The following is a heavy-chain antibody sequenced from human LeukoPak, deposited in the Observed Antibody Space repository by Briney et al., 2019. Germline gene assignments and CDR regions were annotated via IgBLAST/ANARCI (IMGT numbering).Heavy chain of an antibody. Sequence: GASVKVSCKASGYTFTSYGISWVRQAPGQELEWMGWISAYNGNTNYAQKLQGRVTMTTDTSTSTAYMELRSLRSDDTAVYYCARIPGYCSSTSCSWVWAFDYWGQETLVTVSS. CDR2: ISAYNGNT. V-gene: IGHV1-18*01. D-gene: IGHD2-2*01. CDR3: ARIPGYCSSTSCSWVWAFDY. CDR1: GYTFTSYG. J-gene: IGHJ4*02.